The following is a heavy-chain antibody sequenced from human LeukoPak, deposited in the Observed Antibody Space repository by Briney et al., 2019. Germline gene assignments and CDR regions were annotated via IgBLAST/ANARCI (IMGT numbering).Heavy chain of an antibody. CDR2: IYYSGST. CDR3: ARWYWGDRGSPYWYFDL. Sequence: SETLSLTCTVPGGSISSSSYYWGWIRQPPGKGLEWIGSIYYSGSTYYNPSLKSRVTISVDTTKNQFSLKLSSVTAADTAVYYCARWYWGDRGSPYWYFDLWGRGTLVTVSS. V-gene: IGHV4-39*07. J-gene: IGHJ2*01. D-gene: IGHD3-16*01. CDR1: GGSISSSSYY.